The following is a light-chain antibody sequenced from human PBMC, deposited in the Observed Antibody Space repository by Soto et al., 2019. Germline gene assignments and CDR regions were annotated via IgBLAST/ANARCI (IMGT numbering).Light chain of an antibody. CDR1: QSVSSY. V-gene: IGKV3-15*01. CDR3: QHYNNWPFT. Sequence: EIVLTQSPATLSLSPGERATLSCRASQSVSSYLAWYQQKPGQAPRLLIYDASNRATGIPARFSGSGSGTEFTLNISSLQSEDFAVYYCQHYNNWPFTFGGGTKVDI. J-gene: IGKJ4*01. CDR2: DAS.